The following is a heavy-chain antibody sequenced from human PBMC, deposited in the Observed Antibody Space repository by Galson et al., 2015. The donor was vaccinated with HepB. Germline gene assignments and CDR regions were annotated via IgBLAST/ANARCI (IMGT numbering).Heavy chain of an antibody. D-gene: IGHD3-3*01. J-gene: IGHJ6*02. Sequence: CAISGDSVSSKSAAWNWIRQSPSRGLEWLGRTYYRSKWYNDYAQSVKSRITINPDTSKNQFSLQLNSVTPEDTAVYHCAGLASGFRDGVDVWGQGTTVTVSS. CDR1: GDSVSSKSAA. CDR3: AGLASGFRDGVDV. CDR2: TYYRSKWYN. V-gene: IGHV6-1*01.